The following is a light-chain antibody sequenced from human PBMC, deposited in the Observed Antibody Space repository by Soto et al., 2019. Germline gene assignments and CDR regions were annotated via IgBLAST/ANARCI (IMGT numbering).Light chain of an antibody. Sequence: QSALTQPPSASESPGQSVTISCTGVSVDVGGYTYVSWYQHYAGKAPKLLIYEVSKRPQGVPDRFTGSKSGDTASLTVSGLQPDDEADYYCSSSGGSNGFVVFGGGTKLTVL. CDR1: SVDVGGYTY. V-gene: IGLV2-8*01. CDR2: EVS. CDR3: SSSGGSNGFVV. J-gene: IGLJ2*01.